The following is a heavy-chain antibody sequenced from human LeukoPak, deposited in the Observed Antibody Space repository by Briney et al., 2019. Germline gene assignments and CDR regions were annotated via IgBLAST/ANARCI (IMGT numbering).Heavy chain of an antibody. CDR3: TTISKLKGYSFDY. CDR1: GFTFSNAW. CDR2: IKSKTDGGTT. V-gene: IGHV3-15*01. J-gene: IGHJ4*02. Sequence: AGGSLRLSCAASGFTFSNAWMSWVRQAPEKGLEWVGRIKSKTDGGTTDYAAPVKGRFTISRDDSKNTLYLQMNSLKTEDTAVYYCTTISKLKGYSFDYWGQGTLVTVSS. D-gene: IGHD5-18*01.